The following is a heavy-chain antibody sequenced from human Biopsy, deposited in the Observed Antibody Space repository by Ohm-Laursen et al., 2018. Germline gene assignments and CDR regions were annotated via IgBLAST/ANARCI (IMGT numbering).Heavy chain of an antibody. CDR2: INPSGSTT. Sequence: ASVKVSCKASGYSFTSYYMHWVRQAPGQGLEWMGMINPSGSTTSYPQIFQGKVTMTRDTSKSTVYMELSSLRSADTAVYFCARNTGWYGDLYYFDYWGQGTLVTVSS. D-gene: IGHD6-19*01. CDR3: ARNTGWYGDLYYFDY. V-gene: IGHV1-46*01. CDR1: GYSFTSYY. J-gene: IGHJ4*02.